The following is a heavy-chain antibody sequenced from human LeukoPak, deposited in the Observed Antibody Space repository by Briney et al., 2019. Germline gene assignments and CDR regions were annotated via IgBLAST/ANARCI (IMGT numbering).Heavy chain of an antibody. J-gene: IGHJ4*02. CDR3: ARARGCSGGRCSNFDY. Sequence: GGSLRLSCAASGFTFIGYWMSWVRQAPGKGLEWVANIKQDGSEKYYVDSLKGRFTISRGNARNSLYLQMNSLRTEDTAVYYCARARGCSGGRCSNFDYWGQGTLVAVSS. CDR2: IKQDGSEK. V-gene: IGHV3-7*01. CDR1: GFTFIGYW. D-gene: IGHD2-15*01.